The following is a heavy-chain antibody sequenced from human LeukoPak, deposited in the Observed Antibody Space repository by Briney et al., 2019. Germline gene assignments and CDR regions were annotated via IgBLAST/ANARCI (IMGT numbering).Heavy chain of an antibody. V-gene: IGHV3-7*01. J-gene: IGHJ4*02. CDR1: RFTFSSYW. CDR3: ARDFFAFGGVIALLDY. Sequence: GGSLRLSCAASRFTFSSYWMSWVRQAPGKGLEWVANIKQDGSEKYYVDSVKGRFTISRDNAKNSLYLQMNSLRAEDTAVYYCARDFFAFGGVIALLDYWGQGTLVTVSS. D-gene: IGHD3-16*02. CDR2: IKQDGSEK.